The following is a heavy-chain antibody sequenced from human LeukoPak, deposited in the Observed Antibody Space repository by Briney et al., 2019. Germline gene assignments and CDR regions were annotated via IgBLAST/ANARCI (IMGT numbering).Heavy chain of an antibody. J-gene: IGHJ4*02. D-gene: IGHD3-10*01. CDR2: IKWNGSST. Sequence: GGSLRLSCAASGFTFDDYGMSWVRQAPGKGLEWVSGIKWNGSSTGYADSVKGRFTISRDNAKNSLYLQMNSLRAEGTALYYCATRRGYYGSGSSNYFDYWGQGSPLTVSS. CDR3: ATRRGYYGSGSSNYFDY. CDR1: GFTFDDYG. V-gene: IGHV3-20*04.